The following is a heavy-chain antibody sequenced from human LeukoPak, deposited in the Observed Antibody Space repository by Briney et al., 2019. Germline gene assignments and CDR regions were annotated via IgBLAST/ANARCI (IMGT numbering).Heavy chain of an antibody. CDR3: ARGERYFDWLFQGSNAFDI. J-gene: IGHJ3*02. V-gene: IGHV4-61*02. CDR1: GGSISSGSYY. Sequence: PSETLSLTCTVSGGSISSGSYYWSWIRQPAGKGLEWIGRIYTSGSTNYNPSLKSRVTISVDTSKNQFSLKLSSVTAADTAVYYCARGERYFDWLFQGSNAFDIWGQGTMVTVSS. CDR2: IYTSGST. D-gene: IGHD3-9*01.